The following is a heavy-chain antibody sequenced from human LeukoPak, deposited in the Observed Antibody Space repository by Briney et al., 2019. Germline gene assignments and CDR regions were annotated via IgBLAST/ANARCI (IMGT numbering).Heavy chain of an antibody. CDR1: GYTFTGYY. CDR3: ARVNSRILTGYNQYYYYGMDV. Sequence: ASVKVSCKASGYTFTGYYMHWVRQAPGQGLEWMGWINPNSGGTNYARKFQGRVTMTRDTSISTAYMELSRLRSDDTAVYYCARVNSRILTGYNQYYYYGMDVWGQGTTVTVSS. D-gene: IGHD3-9*01. J-gene: IGHJ6*02. V-gene: IGHV1-2*02. CDR2: INPNSGGT.